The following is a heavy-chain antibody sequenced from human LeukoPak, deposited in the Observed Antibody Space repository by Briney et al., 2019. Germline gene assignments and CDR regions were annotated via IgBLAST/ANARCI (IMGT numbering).Heavy chain of an antibody. V-gene: IGHV3-48*03. CDR3: ARDSSSGWSYNWFDP. CDR2: ISSSGSTI. J-gene: IGHJ5*02. CDR1: GFTFSSYE. Sequence: GGSLRLSCAASGFTFSSYEMNWVRQAPGKGLERVSYISSSGSTIYYADSVKGRFTISRDNAKNSLYLQMNSLRAEDTALYYCARDSSSGWSYNWFDPWGQGTLVTVSS. D-gene: IGHD6-19*01.